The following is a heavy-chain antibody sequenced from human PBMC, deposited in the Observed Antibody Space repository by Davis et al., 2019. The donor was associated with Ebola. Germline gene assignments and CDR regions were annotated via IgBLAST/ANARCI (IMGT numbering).Heavy chain of an antibody. J-gene: IGHJ4*02. V-gene: IGHV4-34*01. Sequence: MPSETLSLTCAVYGGPFSGYYWSWIRQPPGKGLEWIGEIYHSGSTNYNPSLKSRVTISVDKSKNQFSLKLSSVAAADTAVYYCARRIAVAGYFDYWGQGTLVTVSS. D-gene: IGHD6-19*01. CDR3: ARRIAVAGYFDY. CDR2: IYHSGST. CDR1: GGPFSGYY.